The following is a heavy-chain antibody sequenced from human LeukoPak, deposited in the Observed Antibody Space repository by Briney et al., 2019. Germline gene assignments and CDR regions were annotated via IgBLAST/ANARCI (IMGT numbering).Heavy chain of an antibody. CDR1: GGPISSSSYY. CDR2: IYYSGST. V-gene: IGHV4-39*07. Sequence: ASETLSLTCTVSGGPISSSSYYWGWIRQPPGKGLEWIGSIYYSGSTYYNPSLKSRVTISVDTSKNQFSLKLSSVTAADTAVYYCARSQFDRFGELLSDYWGQGTLVTVSS. CDR3: ARSQFDRFGELLSDY. D-gene: IGHD3-10*01. J-gene: IGHJ4*02.